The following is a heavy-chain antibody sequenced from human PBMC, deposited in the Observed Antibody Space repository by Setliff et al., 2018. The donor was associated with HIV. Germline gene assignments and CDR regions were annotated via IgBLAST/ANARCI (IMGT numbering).Heavy chain of an antibody. J-gene: IGHJ4*02. V-gene: IGHV3-66*02. CDR2: SLSGGFA. Sequence: GGSLRLSCAASGFSLSNSDVNWVRQAPGKGLEWVSSLSGGFAYFANSVKGRFRLTEDDSKEILYLEMNSLRPEDTAVYYCAKTQGWYLIDYWGQGTLVTVSS. CDR3: AKTQGWYLIDY. CDR1: GFSLSNSD. D-gene: IGHD6-19*01.